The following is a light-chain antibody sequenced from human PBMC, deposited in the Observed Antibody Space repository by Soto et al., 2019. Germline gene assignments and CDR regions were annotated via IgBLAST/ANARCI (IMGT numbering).Light chain of an antibody. CDR3: CSYAGSSTFAYV. CDR1: SSDVGSYNL. CDR2: EVS. J-gene: IGLJ1*01. Sequence: QSALTPPASVSGSPGQSITISCTGTSSDVGSYNLVSWYQQHPGKAPKLMIYEVSKRPSGVSNRFSGSKSGNTASLTISGLQAEDEADYYCCSYAGSSTFAYVFGTGTKLTVL. V-gene: IGLV2-23*02.